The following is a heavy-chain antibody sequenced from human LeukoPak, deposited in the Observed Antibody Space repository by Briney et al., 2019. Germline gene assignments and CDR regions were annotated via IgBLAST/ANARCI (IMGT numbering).Heavy chain of an antibody. CDR1: GGSISSYY. V-gene: IGHV4-59*01. CDR3: ARDYGRPWGDNWYFDL. CDR2: IYYSGST. J-gene: IGHJ2*01. Sequence: PSETLSLTYTVSGGSISSYYWSWIRQPPGKGLEWIGYIYYSGSTNYNPSLKSRVTISVDTSKNQFSLKLSSVTAADTAVYYCARDYGRPWGDNWYFDLWGRGTLVTVSS. D-gene: IGHD3-16*01.